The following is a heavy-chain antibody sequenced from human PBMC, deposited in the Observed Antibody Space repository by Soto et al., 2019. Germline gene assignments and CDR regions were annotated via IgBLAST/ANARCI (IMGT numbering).Heavy chain of an antibody. D-gene: IGHD2-2*01. CDR3: ARDGNKIVVVPAAISSYYYGMDV. Sequence: SVKVSCKASGGTFSSYAISWVRQAPGQGLEWMGGIIPIFGTADYAQKFQGRVTITADESTSTAYMELSSLRSEDTAVYYCARDGNKIVVVPAAISSYYYGMDVWGQGTTVTVSS. CDR2: IIPIFGTA. J-gene: IGHJ6*02. CDR1: GGTFSSYA. V-gene: IGHV1-69*13.